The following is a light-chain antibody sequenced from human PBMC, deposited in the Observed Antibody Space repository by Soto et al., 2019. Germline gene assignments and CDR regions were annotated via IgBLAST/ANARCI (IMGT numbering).Light chain of an antibody. Sequence: QSVLTQSPSASASLGASVKFTYTLSSGHSSYAIAWHQQQPEKGPRYLMKLNSDGSHNKGDGIPDRFSGSSSGAERYLTISSLQSEDEADYYCQTWDTGSVVFGGGTQLTVL. CDR2: LNSDGSH. CDR1: SGHSSYA. J-gene: IGLJ2*01. CDR3: QTWDTGSVV. V-gene: IGLV4-69*01.